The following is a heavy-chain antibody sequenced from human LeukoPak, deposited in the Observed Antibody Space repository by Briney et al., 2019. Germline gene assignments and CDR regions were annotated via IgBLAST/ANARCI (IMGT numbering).Heavy chain of an antibody. V-gene: IGHV3-30*02. CDR3: AKDGKGISSRQGPDY. J-gene: IGHJ4*02. Sequence: GGSLRLSCAASGFTFSSYGMHWVRQAPGKGLEWVAFIRYDGSNKYYADSVKGRFTISRDNSKNTLYLQMNSLRAEDTAVYYCAKDGKGISSRQGPDYWGQGPLATVSP. D-gene: IGHD6-6*01. CDR1: GFTFSSYG. CDR2: IRYDGSNK.